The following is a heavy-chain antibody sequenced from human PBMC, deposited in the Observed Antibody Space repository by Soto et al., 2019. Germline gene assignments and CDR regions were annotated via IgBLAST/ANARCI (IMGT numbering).Heavy chain of an antibody. CDR1: GYSFTSYW. CDR3: ATKGFYSNYEIDP. V-gene: IGHV5-10-1*01. CDR2: IDPSDSYT. Sequence: GESLKISCKGSGYSFTSYWISWVRQMPGKGLEWMGRIDPSDSYTNYSPSFQGHVTISADKSISTAYLQWSSLKASDTAMYYCATKGFYSNYEIDPWGQGTLVTVS. J-gene: IGHJ5*02. D-gene: IGHD4-4*01.